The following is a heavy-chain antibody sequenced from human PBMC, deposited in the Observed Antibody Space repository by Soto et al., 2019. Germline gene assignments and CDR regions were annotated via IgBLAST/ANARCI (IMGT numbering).Heavy chain of an antibody. CDR3: ARDLEKGGGSEGFDY. D-gene: IGHD1-26*01. V-gene: IGHV1-2*02. CDR1: GYTFTVYY. CDR2: INPKSGGT. J-gene: IGHJ4*02. Sequence: ASVKVSCKASGYTFTVYYMHWVRQAPGQGLEWMGWINPKSGGTMYPQKFQGRVTMTWDTSISTAYMALTRLRSDDTAVYYCARDLEKGGGSEGFDYWGQGTLVTVSS.